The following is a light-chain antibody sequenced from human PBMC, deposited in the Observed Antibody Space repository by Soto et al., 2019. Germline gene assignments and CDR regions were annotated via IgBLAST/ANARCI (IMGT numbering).Light chain of an antibody. CDR2: AAS. J-gene: IGKJ5*01. CDR3: QQSYSTPIT. V-gene: IGKV1-39*01. Sequence: DIRMSQSPSSLSVSXGDRVTITCRAGLSICSLLDWYQQKPGQAPTFXXYAASSLQSGGPSRFSGSGSVTDFTRTISSLQPEDFATYYGQQSYSTPITFGQGTRLEI. CDR1: LSICSL.